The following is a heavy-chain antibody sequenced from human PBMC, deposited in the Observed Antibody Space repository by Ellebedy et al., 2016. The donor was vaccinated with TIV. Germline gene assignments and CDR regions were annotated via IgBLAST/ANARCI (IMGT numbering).Heavy chain of an antibody. CDR2: IYYSGST. V-gene: IGHV4-39*01. Sequence: MPSETLSLTCTVSGGSISSGDYYWGWIRQPPGKGLEWIGSIYYSGSTYYNPSLKSRVTISVDTSKNQFSLKLSSVTDADTAVYYCARHMSEAAAGTESDYWGQGTLVTVSS. J-gene: IGHJ4*02. D-gene: IGHD6-13*01. CDR3: ARHMSEAAAGTESDY. CDR1: GGSISSGDYY.